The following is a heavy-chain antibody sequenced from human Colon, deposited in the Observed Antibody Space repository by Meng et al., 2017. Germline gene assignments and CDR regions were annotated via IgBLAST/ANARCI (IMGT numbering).Heavy chain of an antibody. D-gene: IGHD6-13*01. CDR1: GFTLSSHS. CDR2: ISSTSTYI. Sequence: GESLKISCAASGFTLSSHSMNWVRQAPGKGLEWISSISSTSTYIFYADSVKGRFTVSRDNAKNSLVLQINSLRADDTAVYYCAREAAADIKRELDYWGQGTQVTVPQ. CDR3: AREAAADIKRELDY. V-gene: IGHV3-21*01. J-gene: IGHJ4*02.